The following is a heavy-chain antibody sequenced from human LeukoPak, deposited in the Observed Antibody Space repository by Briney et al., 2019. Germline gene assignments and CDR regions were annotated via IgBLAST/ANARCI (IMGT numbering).Heavy chain of an antibody. Sequence: SETLSLTCSVSGASVSSSHWNWIRQSPGKGLEWIANVDYNGSTKYNPSLRGRGTMSLDTSKNQFHLKLESVTAADTARYFCARGFYEPIDRWGQGTLVTVSS. V-gene: IGHV4-59*02. D-gene: IGHD2/OR15-2a*01. CDR1: GASVSSSH. CDR3: ARGFYEPIDR. CDR2: VDYNGST. J-gene: IGHJ5*02.